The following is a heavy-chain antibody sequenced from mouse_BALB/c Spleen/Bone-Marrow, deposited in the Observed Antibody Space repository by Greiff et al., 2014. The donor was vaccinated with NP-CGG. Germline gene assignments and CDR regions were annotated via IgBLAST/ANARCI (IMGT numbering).Heavy chain of an antibody. V-gene: IGHV1-5*01. CDR3: TTLARNYFDY. CDR1: GYTFISYW. J-gene: IGHJ2*01. CDR2: IYPGNSDT. Sequence: EVKLLESGTVLARPGASVKMSCKASGYTFISYWMHWVKQRPGQGLEWIGTIYPGNSDTTYNHKFKGKAKLTAVTSTSTAYMELSSLTNEDSAVYYCTTLARNYFDYWGQGTTLTVSS. D-gene: IGHD3-1*01.